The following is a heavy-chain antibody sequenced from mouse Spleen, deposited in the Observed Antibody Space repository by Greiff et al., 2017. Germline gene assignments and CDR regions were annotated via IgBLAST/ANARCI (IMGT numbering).Heavy chain of an antibody. J-gene: IGHJ2*01. Sequence: EVHLVESGGGLVQPGGSLSLSCAASGFTFTDYYMSWVRQPPGKALEWLGFIRNKANGYTTEYSASVKGRFTISRDNSQSILYLQMNALRAEDSATYYCARWGSHFDYWGQGTTLTVSS. CDR2: IRNKANGYTT. D-gene: IGHD3-1*01. V-gene: IGHV7-3*01. CDR1: GFTFTDYY. CDR3: ARWGSHFDY.